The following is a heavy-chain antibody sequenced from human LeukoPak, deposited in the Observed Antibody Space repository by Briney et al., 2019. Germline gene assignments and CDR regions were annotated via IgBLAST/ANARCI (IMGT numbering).Heavy chain of an antibody. Sequence: GGSLRLSCAASGFTFSDYYMSWIRQAPGKGLEWVSYISSSSSYANYADSVKGRFTISRDNAKNSLYLQMNSLRAEDTAVYYCASGITMVRGVITDYWGQGTLVTVSS. CDR2: ISSSSSYA. D-gene: IGHD3-10*01. V-gene: IGHV3-11*06. J-gene: IGHJ4*02. CDR3: ASGITMVRGVITDY. CDR1: GFTFSDYY.